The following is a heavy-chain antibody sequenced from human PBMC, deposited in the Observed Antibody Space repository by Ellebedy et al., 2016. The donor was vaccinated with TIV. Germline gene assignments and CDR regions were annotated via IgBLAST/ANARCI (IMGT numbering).Heavy chain of an antibody. Sequence: GGSLRLSXAASGFTFSSYWMSWVRQAPGKGLEWVANIKQDGSEKYYVDSVKGRFTISRDNAKNSLYLQMNSLRAEDTAVYYCARVGIVVVPAAQYYYYYYMDVWGKGTTVTVSS. CDR3: ARVGIVVVPAAQYYYYYYMDV. D-gene: IGHD2-2*01. CDR1: GFTFSSYW. CDR2: IKQDGSEK. J-gene: IGHJ6*03. V-gene: IGHV3-7*01.